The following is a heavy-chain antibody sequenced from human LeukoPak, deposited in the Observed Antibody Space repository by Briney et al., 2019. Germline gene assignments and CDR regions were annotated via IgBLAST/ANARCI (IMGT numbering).Heavy chain of an antibody. Sequence: ASVKVSCKASGYTFTDYYMHWVRQAPGQGLEWMGWINPNSGGTNYAQKFQGRVTMTRDTSISTAYMELSRLRSDDTAVYYCARDRRTYYGGNSGGVDYWGQGTLVTVSS. CDR3: ARDRRTYYGGNSGGVDY. V-gene: IGHV1-2*02. J-gene: IGHJ4*02. D-gene: IGHD4-23*01. CDR1: GYTFTDYY. CDR2: INPNSGGT.